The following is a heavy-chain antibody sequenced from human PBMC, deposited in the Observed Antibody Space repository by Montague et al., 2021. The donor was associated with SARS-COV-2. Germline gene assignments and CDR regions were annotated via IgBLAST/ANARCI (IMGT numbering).Heavy chain of an antibody. Sequence: PALVKPTQTLTLTCTFSGFSLSTSGMCVSWIRQPPGKALEWLARXDWDDDKYYSTSLKTRLTISKDTSKNQVVLTMTNMGPVDTATYYCARDHYDILTGYYNWFDPWGQGTLVTVSS. CDR3: ARDHYDILTGYYNWFDP. D-gene: IGHD3-9*01. CDR1: GFSLSTSGMC. V-gene: IGHV2-70*11. CDR2: XDWDDDK. J-gene: IGHJ5*02.